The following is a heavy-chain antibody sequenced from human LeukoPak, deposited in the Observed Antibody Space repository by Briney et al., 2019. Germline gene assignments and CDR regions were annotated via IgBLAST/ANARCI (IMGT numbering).Heavy chain of an antibody. V-gene: IGHV3-33*01. D-gene: IGHD2-2*01. J-gene: IGHJ4*02. CDR2: IWYDGSNK. CDR3: ARAPITSPFYFDY. Sequence: GRSLRLSCAASGFTFSSYGMHWVRQAPGKGLEWVAVIWYDGSNKYYADSVKGRFTISRDNSKNTLYLQMNSLRAEDTAVYYCARAPITSPFYFDYWGRGTLVTVSS. CDR1: GFTFSSYG.